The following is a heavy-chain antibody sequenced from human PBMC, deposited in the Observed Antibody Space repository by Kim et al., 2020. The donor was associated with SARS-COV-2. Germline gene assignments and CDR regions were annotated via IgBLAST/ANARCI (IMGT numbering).Heavy chain of an antibody. J-gene: IGHJ5*02. Sequence: SETLSLTCAVYGGSFSGYYWSWIRQPPGKGLEWIGEINHSGSTNYNPSLKSRVTISVDTSKNQFSLKLSSVTAADTAVYYCARGAGVGAAAGWFDPWGQGTLVTVSS. D-gene: IGHD1-26*01. V-gene: IGHV4-34*01. CDR3: ARGAGVGAAAGWFDP. CDR2: INHSGST. CDR1: GGSFSGYY.